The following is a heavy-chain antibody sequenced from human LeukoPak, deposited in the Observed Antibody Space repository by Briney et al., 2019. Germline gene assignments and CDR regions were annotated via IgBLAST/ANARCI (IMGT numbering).Heavy chain of an antibody. CDR2: IKEDGSET. Sequence: PGGSLRLSCAASGFTFDDYAMHWVRQAPGKGLEWVASIKEDGSETYYADSVKGRFTVSRDNAKNSLFLQMNSLRVEDTAVYYCTRDSGRFRLDYWGQGVLVTVSS. CDR3: TRDSGRFRLDY. D-gene: IGHD6-19*01. CDR1: GFTFDDYA. J-gene: IGHJ4*02. V-gene: IGHV3-7*01.